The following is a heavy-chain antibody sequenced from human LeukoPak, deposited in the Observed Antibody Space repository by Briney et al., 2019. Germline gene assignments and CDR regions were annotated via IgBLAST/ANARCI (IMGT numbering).Heavy chain of an antibody. J-gene: IGHJ2*01. D-gene: IGHD2-15*01. CDR1: GGSISSSSYY. Sequence: SETLSLTCTVSGGSISSSSYYWGWIRQPPGKGLEWIGSIYYSGSTYYNPSLKSRITISVDTSKNQFSLKLSSVTAADTAVYYCASERRVVRPIKTAFLAPPAFDLWGRGTLVTVSS. V-gene: IGHV4-39*07. CDR3: ASERRVVRPIKTAFLAPPAFDL. CDR2: IYYSGST.